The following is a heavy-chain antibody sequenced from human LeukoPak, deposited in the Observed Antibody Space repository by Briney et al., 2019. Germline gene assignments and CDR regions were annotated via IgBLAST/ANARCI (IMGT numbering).Heavy chain of an antibody. CDR2: IYYSGST. D-gene: IGHD3-22*01. J-gene: IGHJ4*02. CDR1: GGSININNYY. Sequence: SETLSLTCTVSGGSININNYYWGWLRQPPGKGLEWIGSIYYSGSTYYNPSLKSRVTISVDTSKNQFSPKLSSVTAADTAVYYCARGLISDSNAWLFGYWGQGTLVTVSS. CDR3: ARGLISDSNAWLFGY. V-gene: IGHV4-39*07.